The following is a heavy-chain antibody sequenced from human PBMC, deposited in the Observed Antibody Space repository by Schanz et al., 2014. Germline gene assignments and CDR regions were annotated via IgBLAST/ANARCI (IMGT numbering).Heavy chain of an antibody. CDR3: ARELPGVVAFDF. CDR1: GFTFSTHA. V-gene: IGHV3-23*01. CDR2: ISASGGTT. J-gene: IGHJ3*01. Sequence: EMQLLESGGGLIQPGGSLRLSCAASGFTFSTHAMSWVRQAPGKGLEWVSAISASGGTTYYADSVRGRITMSRDNSKNTMYLQINNLRADDAAVYYCARELPGVVAFDFWGQGTMVTVSS. D-gene: IGHD7-27*01.